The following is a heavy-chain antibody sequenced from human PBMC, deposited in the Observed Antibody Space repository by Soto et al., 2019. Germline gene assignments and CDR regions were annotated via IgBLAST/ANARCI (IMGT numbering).Heavy chain of an antibody. CDR1: GGSISSGTYY. D-gene: IGHD3-10*01. CDR3: ARGELWWDF. CDR2: IYYNGNA. V-gene: IGHV4-31*03. J-gene: IGHJ4*02. Sequence: QVQLQESGPGLVKPSQTLSLTCTVSGGSISSGTYYWSWIRQHPGKGLEWIGFIYYNGNAFYNPSLKSRVAISRDTSKNQFSLKLSSLTAADTAVYFCARGELWWDFWGQGTLVTVSS.